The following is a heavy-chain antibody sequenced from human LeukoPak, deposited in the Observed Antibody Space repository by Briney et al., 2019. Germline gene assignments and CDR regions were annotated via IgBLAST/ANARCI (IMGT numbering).Heavy chain of an antibody. CDR1: GYSFTSSW. CDR3: ARRQGCSSTSCPPDY. J-gene: IGHJ4*02. Sequence: GESLKISCKGSGYSFTSSWIGWVRQMPGKGLEWMEIIYPGDSDTRYNPSFQGQVTISADKSTSTAYLQWNSLKASDTAMYYCARRQGCSSTSCPPDYWGQGTLVTVSP. D-gene: IGHD2-2*01. V-gene: IGHV5-51*01. CDR2: IYPGDSDT.